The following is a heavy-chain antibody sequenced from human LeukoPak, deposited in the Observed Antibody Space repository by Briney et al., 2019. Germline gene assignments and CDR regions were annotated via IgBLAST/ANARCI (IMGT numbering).Heavy chain of an antibody. V-gene: IGHV4-4*08. CDR1: SGSISSYF. J-gene: IGHJ4*02. Sequence: SETLSLTCTVSSGSISSYFWGWVRQPPGKGLEWIGRIYTTGTTHYNPSLKSRVTISVDTSKNQFSLKLSSVTAADTAVYYCARPQGFQLLDFEYWGQGTLVTVSS. CDR2: IYTTGTT. CDR3: ARPQGFQLLDFEY. D-gene: IGHD2-2*01.